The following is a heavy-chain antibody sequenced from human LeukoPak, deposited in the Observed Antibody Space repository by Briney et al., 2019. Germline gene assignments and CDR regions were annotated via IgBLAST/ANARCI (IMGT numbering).Heavy chain of an antibody. CDR3: SRSFTSSWYGGVGY. CDR2: ISGSNSYI. D-gene: IGHD6-13*01. CDR1: GFTFSNYA. Sequence: GGSLRLSCEASGFTFSNYAMNWVRQAPGKALEWVSSISGSNSYIYYADSVKGRFTISRDNAQNSLYLQMNSLRAEDTAVYYCSRSFTSSWYGGVGYWGQGTLVTVSS. V-gene: IGHV3-21*01. J-gene: IGHJ4*02.